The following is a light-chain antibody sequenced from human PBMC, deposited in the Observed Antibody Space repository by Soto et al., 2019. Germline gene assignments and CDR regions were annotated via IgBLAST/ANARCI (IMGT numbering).Light chain of an antibody. CDR2: ATF. CDR1: QSISTF. V-gene: IGKV1-39*01. Sequence: DIQMTQSPSSLSASVGDRVTITCRASQSISTFLNWYQQKPGRAPKLLIFATFSLQGGVPSRFSGSGSGTDFTLTISSLQPEDSATYYCQQSYSGPRTFGQGTKV. CDR3: QQSYSGPRT. J-gene: IGKJ1*01.